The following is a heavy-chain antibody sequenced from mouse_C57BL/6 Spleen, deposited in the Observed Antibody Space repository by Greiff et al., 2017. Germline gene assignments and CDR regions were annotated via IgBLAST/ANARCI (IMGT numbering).Heavy chain of an antibody. V-gene: IGHV1-82*01. CDR3: EREAIYYGYGGYYAMDY. D-gene: IGHD2-2*01. CDR1: GYAFSSSW. CDR2: IYPGDGDT. J-gene: IGHJ4*01. Sequence: QVQLKQSGPELVKPGASVKISCKASGYAFSSSWMHWVKQRPGKGLEWIGRIYPGDGDTNYNGKFKGKATLTADKSSSTAYMQLSSLTSEDSAVYFCEREAIYYGYGGYYAMDYWGQGTSVTVSS.